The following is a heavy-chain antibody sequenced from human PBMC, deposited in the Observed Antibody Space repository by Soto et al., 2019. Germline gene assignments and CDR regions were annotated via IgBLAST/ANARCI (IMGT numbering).Heavy chain of an antibody. D-gene: IGHD3-3*01. CDR2: MNPNTGGI. J-gene: IGHJ5*02. CDR3: ARVLSWSLYYIDS. CDR1: GYTFTDYF. V-gene: IGHV1-2*02. Sequence: QVQLVQSGAEVKKPGASVRVSCEASGYTFTDYFIHWVRQAPGQGLEWMGWMNPNTGGINYAQNLQGRVTMTRDTSIGTAYMELWSLRSDDTAVYYCARVLSWSLYYIDSWGQGTLVTVSS.